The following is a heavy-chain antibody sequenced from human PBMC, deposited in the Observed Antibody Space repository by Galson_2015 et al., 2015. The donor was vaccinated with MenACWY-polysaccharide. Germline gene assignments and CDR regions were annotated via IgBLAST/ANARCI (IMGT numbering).Heavy chain of an antibody. CDR1: GITFSRDG. V-gene: IGHV3-30-3*01. J-gene: IGHJ4*02. CDR3: ARDRPDCSVGTCLPGNYFDY. CDR2: SRSHNSKQ. D-gene: IGHD2-15*01. Sequence: SLRLSCAASGITFSRDGFHWVRQAPGKGLEWVAVSRSHNSKQFYADSVKGRFTVSRDESTSTLYLQMNSLRPEDTAVYYCARDRPDCSVGTCLPGNYFDYWGQETLVTVSS.